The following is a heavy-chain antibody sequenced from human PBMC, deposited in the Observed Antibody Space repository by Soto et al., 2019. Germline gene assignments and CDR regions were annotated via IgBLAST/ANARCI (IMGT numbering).Heavy chain of an antibody. V-gene: IGHV1-69*05. D-gene: IGHD5-18*01. Sequence: GASVKVSCKASGGTSSSYAISWVRQAPGQGLEWMGGIIPIFGTADYAQKFQGRVTMTRDTSTSTVYMELSSLRSEDTAVYYCARVGTAMVPRYYYYGMDVWGQGTTVTVSS. CDR2: IIPIFGTA. J-gene: IGHJ6*02. CDR1: GGTSSSYA. CDR3: ARVGTAMVPRYYYYGMDV.